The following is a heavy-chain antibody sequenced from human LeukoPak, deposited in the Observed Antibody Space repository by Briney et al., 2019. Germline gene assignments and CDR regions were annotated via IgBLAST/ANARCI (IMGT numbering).Heavy chain of an antibody. CDR2: VFYNGAT. J-gene: IGHJ5*02. CDR3: ARRIISAASGWFDP. D-gene: IGHD2-2*01. CDR1: GGSISSSIYY. Sequence: PSETLSLTCIVSGGSISSSIYYWAWVRQPPGKGLEWIGTVFYNGATQYSPSLRSRVTISIDTSTNQFSLKLSSVTAEDTAVYYCARRIISAASGWFDPWGRGTLVTVSS. V-gene: IGHV4-39*01.